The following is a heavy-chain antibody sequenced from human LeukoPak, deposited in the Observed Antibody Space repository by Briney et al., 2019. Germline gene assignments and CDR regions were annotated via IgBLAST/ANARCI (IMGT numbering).Heavy chain of an antibody. CDR2: ISGSGDTT. D-gene: IGHD2-2*01. J-gene: IGHJ4*02. CDR1: GFTFSSYA. Sequence: PGGSLRLSCAASGFTFSSYAMSWVRLAPGKGLEWVSTISGSGDTTYYADSVRGRFTVSRENSKNTLYLQMNSLRAENTAVYYCARTPQKYCSSTTCYPDYWGQGTLVTVSS. V-gene: IGHV3-23*01. CDR3: ARTPQKYCSSTTCYPDY.